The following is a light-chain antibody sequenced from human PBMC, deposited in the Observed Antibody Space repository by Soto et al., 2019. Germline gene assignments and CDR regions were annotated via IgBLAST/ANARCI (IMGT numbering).Light chain of an antibody. CDR2: ENN. Sequence: QSVLTQPTSVSAAPGQKVTISCSGSSSNIGNNYVSWYQQLPGTAPKLLIYENNKRPSGIPDRFSGSKSGTSATLAITGLQTGDEADYYCGTWDSSLSVGVFGGGTKLTVL. CDR3: GTWDSSLSVGV. J-gene: IGLJ3*02. V-gene: IGLV1-51*02. CDR1: SSNIGNNY.